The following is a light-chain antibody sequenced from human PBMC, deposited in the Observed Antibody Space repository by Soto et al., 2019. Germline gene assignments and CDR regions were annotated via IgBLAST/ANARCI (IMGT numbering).Light chain of an antibody. CDR2: EVT. Sequence: QSALTQPPSASGSPGQSVTISCTGTRSDVGGYTYVSWYQQYPGRAPKLMIYEVTKRPSGVPDRFSGSKSGNTASLTVSGLQAEDEADYYCSSYAASNNFYFVFGGGTKLTVL. CDR3: SSYAASNNFYFV. CDR1: RSDVGGYTY. V-gene: IGLV2-8*01. J-gene: IGLJ3*02.